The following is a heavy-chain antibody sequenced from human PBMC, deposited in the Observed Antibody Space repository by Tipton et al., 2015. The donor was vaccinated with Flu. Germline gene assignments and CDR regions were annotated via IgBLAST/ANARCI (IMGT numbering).Heavy chain of an antibody. V-gene: IGHV1-46*02. CDR2: FNPSGGST. J-gene: IGHJ4*02. CDR3: ARDQRGLFAVRQDYFDF. Sequence: QSGPEVKKPGASVKVSCKASGYTFNIHYIHWLRQAPGQGLEWMGIFNPSGGSTSFAQKFQDRLTLTRDTSTNTVYMDLSGLTSDDTAVYYCARDQRGLFAVRQDYFDFWGQGTLVTVSS. CDR1: GYTFNIHY. D-gene: IGHD1-1*01.